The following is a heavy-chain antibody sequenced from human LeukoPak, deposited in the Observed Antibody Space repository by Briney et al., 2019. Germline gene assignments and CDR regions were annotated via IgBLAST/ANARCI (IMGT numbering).Heavy chain of an antibody. CDR3: ARLYYYDSRIDP. Sequence: SETLSLTCTVSGGSISSGDYYWSWIRQPPGKGLEWIGYTYYSGSTYYNPSLKNRVSISVDTSKNQFSLNLSSVTAADTAVYYCARLYYYDSRIDPWGQGTLVTVSS. CDR1: GGSISSGDYY. J-gene: IGHJ5*02. D-gene: IGHD3-22*01. V-gene: IGHV4-30-4*01. CDR2: TYYSGST.